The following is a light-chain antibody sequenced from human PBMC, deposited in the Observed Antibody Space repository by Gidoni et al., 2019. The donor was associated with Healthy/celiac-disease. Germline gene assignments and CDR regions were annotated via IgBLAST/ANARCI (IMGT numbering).Light chain of an antibody. CDR1: QSVSSN. CDR3: QQYNNWPYT. J-gene: IGKJ2*01. V-gene: IGKV3-15*01. Sequence: DIVMTQSPATLSVSPGERATLSCRASQSVSSNLAWYQQKPGQAPRLLIYGASTRATGIPARFSGSGSVTEFTLTISSLQSEDFAVYYCQQYNNWPYTFGQGTKLEIK. CDR2: GAS.